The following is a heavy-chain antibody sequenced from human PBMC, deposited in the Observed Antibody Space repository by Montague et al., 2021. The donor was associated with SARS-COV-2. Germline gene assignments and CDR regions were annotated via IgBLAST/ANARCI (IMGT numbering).Heavy chain of an antibody. D-gene: IGHD6-13*01. V-gene: IGHV6-1*01. CDR3: ARDPRYSLSWSFDY. CDR1: GDSVSSNTPA. Sequence: CAISGDSVSSNTPAWDWHTQALSTALERLGRPFYRSKWYYDYAVXVKSRMTISPDTSKNQFSLQLSSVTPEDRAVYYCARDPRYSLSWSFDYWGQGTLVTVSS. J-gene: IGHJ4*02. CDR2: PFYRSKWYY.